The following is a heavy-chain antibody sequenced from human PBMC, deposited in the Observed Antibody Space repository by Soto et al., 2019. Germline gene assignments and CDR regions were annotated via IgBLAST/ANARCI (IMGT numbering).Heavy chain of an antibody. CDR2: IYPSDSDT. J-gene: IGHJ4*02. V-gene: IGHV5-51*01. Sequence: TVESLKISCKGSGYSFTSYWIGWVRQMPGKGLEWMGIIYPSDSDTRYSPSFQGQVTISADKSITSAYLQWSSLKASDTAMYYGAGGGVASRTFGFWGQGTVVTVSS. D-gene: IGHD3-3*01. CDR1: GYSFTSYW. CDR3: AGGGVASRTFGF.